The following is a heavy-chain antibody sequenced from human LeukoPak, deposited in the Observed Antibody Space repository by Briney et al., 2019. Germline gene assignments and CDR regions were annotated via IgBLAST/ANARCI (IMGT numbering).Heavy chain of an antibody. D-gene: IGHD3-10*01. Sequence: SETLSLTCTVSGGSISSSSCYWGWIRQPPGKGLEWIGSIFDSGSTYYNPSLKSRVTISVDTSKNQFSLKLNSVTAADTAVYYCATLSYYYGSGSYSTYGNFDYWGQGTLVTVSS. V-gene: IGHV4-39*01. J-gene: IGHJ4*02. CDR1: GGSISSSSCY. CDR2: IFDSGST. CDR3: ATLSYYYGSGSYSTYGNFDY.